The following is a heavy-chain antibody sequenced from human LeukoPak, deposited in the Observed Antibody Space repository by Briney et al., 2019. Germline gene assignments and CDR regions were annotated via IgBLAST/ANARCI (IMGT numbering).Heavy chain of an antibody. CDR2: IISRGDTT. D-gene: IGHD2-8*02. J-gene: IGHJ4*02. CDR3: ARGRGYCTGVSCDIDY. V-gene: IGHV3-48*04. CDR1: GFTFNTYS. Sequence: PGGSLRLSCAASGFTFNTYSMNWVRQARGKGLEWVSHIISRGDTTHYAASVKGRFAISRDNAKNSVFLHLNSLRGDDTAVYYCARGRGYCTGVSCDIDYWGQGTLVTVSS.